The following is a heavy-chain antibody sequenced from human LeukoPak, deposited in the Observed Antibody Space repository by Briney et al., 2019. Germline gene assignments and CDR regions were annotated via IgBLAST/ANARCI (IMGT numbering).Heavy chain of an antibody. CDR1: GYSISSGYY. D-gene: IGHD4-17*01. CDR3: ARDLTYGDYPPPFDY. J-gene: IGHJ4*02. CDR2: IYHSGST. V-gene: IGHV4-38-2*02. Sequence: SETLSLTCTVSGYSISSGYYWGWIRQPPGKGLEWIGSIYHSGSTYYNPSLKSRVTISVDTSKNQFSLKLSSVTAADTAVYYCARDLTYGDYPPPFDYWGQGTLVTVSS.